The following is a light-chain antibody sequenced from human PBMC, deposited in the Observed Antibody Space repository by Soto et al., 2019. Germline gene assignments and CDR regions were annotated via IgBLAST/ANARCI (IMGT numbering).Light chain of an antibody. CDR2: EVS. V-gene: IGLV2-14*02. Sequence: QSVLPQPASVSGSPGQSITISCTGTSSDVGSYNLVSWYQQHPGKAPKLMIYEVSKRPSGVPDRFSGSKSGTSASLAISGLRSEDEADYYCAAWDDSLSALYVFGTGTKVTVL. J-gene: IGLJ1*01. CDR1: SSDVGSYNL. CDR3: AAWDDSLSALYV.